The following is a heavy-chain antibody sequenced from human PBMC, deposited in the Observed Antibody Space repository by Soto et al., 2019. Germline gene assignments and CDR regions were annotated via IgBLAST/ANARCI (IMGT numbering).Heavy chain of an antibody. D-gene: IGHD3-3*01. V-gene: IGHV4-30-2*03. CDR3: ATLPHGWSGNYYYYGMDV. Sequence: PSETLSLTCDVSGDTISTGGYTWAWIRQPPGKALEWIGSIYYSGSTYYNPSLKSRVTISVDTSKNQFSLKLSSVTAADTAVYYCATLPHGWSGNYYYYGMDVWGQGTTVTVSS. J-gene: IGHJ6*02. CDR2: IYYSGST. CDR1: GDTISTGGYT.